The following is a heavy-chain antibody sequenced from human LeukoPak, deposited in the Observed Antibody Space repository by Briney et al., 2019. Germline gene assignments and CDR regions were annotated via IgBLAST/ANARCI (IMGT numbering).Heavy chain of an antibody. J-gene: IGHJ4*02. Sequence: GSLRLSCAASGFSFSAYWMMWVRQAPGKGLEWVANIQPDGSEGYYVDSVKGRFTISRDNAKNSVYLQMNSLRAEDTAVYYCVGFRSGYWGQGTLVTVSS. D-gene: IGHD3-10*01. V-gene: IGHV3-7*01. CDR3: VGFRSGY. CDR2: IQPDGSEG. CDR1: GFSFSAYW.